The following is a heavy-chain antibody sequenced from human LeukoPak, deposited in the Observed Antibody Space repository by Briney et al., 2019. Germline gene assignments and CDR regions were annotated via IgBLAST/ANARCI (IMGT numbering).Heavy chain of an antibody. CDR3: ARDRGAYEVPDFDY. J-gene: IGHJ4*02. CDR2: ISAYNGNT. V-gene: IGHV1-18*01. Sequence: ASAKVSCKASGYTFTSYGISWVRQAPGQGLEWMGWISAYNGNTNYAQKLQGRVTMTTDTSTSTAYMELRSLRSDDTAVYYCARDRGAYEVPDFDYWGQGTLVTVSS. D-gene: IGHD2-2*01. CDR1: GYTFTSYG.